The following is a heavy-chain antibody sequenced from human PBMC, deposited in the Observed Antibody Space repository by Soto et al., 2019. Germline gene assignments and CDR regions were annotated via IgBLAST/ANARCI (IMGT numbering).Heavy chain of an antibody. Sequence: EFPKFPWQASGYRFSSIFLRRLLPMPGKGLGWVAIIYPGDSDTRYSPSFQGQVNISADKPISPAYLQWSSLKASDTAMYYCPRRSTTYYYSSGPNDAFDIWAQGIMVTVSS. CDR3: PRRSTTYYYSSGPNDAFDI. V-gene: IGHV5-51*04. D-gene: IGHD3-22*01. CDR2: IYPGDSDT. J-gene: IGHJ3*02. CDR1: GYRFSSIF.